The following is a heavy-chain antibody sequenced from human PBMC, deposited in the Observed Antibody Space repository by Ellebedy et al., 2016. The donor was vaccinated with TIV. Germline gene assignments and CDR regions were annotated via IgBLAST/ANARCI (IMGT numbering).Heavy chain of an antibody. V-gene: IGHV3-23*01. D-gene: IGHD5-12*01. J-gene: IGHJ4*02. CDR3: AKGGPYSGYDEPFDY. CDR2: ISGSGGST. CDR1: GFTFSSYA. Sequence: GGSLRLXXAASGFTFSSYAMSWVRQAPGKGLEWVSAISGSGGSTYYADSVKGRFTISRDNSKNTLYLQMNSLRAEDTAVYYCAKGGPYSGYDEPFDYWGQGTLVTVSS.